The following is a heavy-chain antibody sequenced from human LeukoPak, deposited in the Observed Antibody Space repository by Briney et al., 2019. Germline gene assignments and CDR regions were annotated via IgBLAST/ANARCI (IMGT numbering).Heavy chain of an antibody. D-gene: IGHD3-22*01. CDR1: GFTFSSNA. Sequence: GGSLRLSCAASGFTFSSNALSWVRQAPGKGLEWVSAINGSGGSTYYADSVKGRFTISRDNSKNTLYLQMNSLRAEDTAVYYCAKGGYYDSSGYPLRYFQHWGQGTLVTVSS. J-gene: IGHJ1*01. CDR3: AKGGYYDSSGYPLRYFQH. V-gene: IGHV3-23*01. CDR2: INGSGGST.